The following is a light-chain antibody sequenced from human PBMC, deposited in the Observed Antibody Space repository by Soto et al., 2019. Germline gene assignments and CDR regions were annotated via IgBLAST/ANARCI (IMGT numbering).Light chain of an antibody. Sequence: QSALTQPASMSGSPGQSITISCTVTGSDVRGNKYVSWYQHYPGKAPKLMISDVSNRPSGVSDRFSGSKSGDTASLTISGLQAEDEADYYCSAFTGTTYVFGAGTKLTVL. CDR3: SAFTGTTYV. CDR1: GSDVRGNKY. J-gene: IGLJ1*01. V-gene: IGLV2-14*03. CDR2: DVS.